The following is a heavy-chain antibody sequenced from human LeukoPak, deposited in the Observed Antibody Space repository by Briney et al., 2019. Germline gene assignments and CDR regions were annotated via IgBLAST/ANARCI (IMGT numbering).Heavy chain of an antibody. Sequence: SGGTLRLSCAAPRFTFSSYWLSWVRQAPGKGLEWVANIKQDGSEKNYVDSVKGRFTISRDNAKNSLYLQMNSLSVEDTAVYYCRVLRYFDWLYFDYWGQGTLVTVSS. D-gene: IGHD3-9*01. CDR2: IKQDGSEK. J-gene: IGHJ4*02. V-gene: IGHV3-7*01. CDR1: RFTFSSYW. CDR3: RVLRYFDWLYFDY.